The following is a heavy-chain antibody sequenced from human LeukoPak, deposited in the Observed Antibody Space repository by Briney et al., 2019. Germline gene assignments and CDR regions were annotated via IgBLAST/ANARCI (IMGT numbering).Heavy chain of an antibody. CDR3: ARNLGGWYQPGYFQH. J-gene: IGHJ1*01. D-gene: IGHD6-19*01. Sequence: GGSLRLSCAASGFTVSSNYMSWVRQAPGKGLEWVSVIYSGGSTYYADSVKGRLTISRDNSKNTLYLQMNSLRAEDTAVYYCARNLGGWYQPGYFQHWGQGTLVTVSS. CDR1: GFTVSSNY. CDR2: IYSGGST. V-gene: IGHV3-66*02.